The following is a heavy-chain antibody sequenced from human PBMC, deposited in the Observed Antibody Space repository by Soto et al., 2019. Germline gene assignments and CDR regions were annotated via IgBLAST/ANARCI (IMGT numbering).Heavy chain of an antibody. CDR2: ISGSGGST. Sequence: GGSLRLSCAASGFTFSSYAMSWVRQAPGKGLEWVSAISGSGGSTYYADSVKGRFTISRDNSKNTLYLQMNSLRAEDTAVYYCAKAVWGDYYDSSGHIGLWGQGTLVTVSS. D-gene: IGHD3-22*01. V-gene: IGHV3-23*01. CDR3: AKAVWGDYYDSSGHIGL. CDR1: GFTFSSYA. J-gene: IGHJ5*02.